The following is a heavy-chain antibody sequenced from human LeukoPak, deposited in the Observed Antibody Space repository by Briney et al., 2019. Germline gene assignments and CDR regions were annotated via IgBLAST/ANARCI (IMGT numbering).Heavy chain of an antibody. Sequence: SETLSLTCAVYGGSFRGYYWTWVRQSPGRGLECIGRIDDSGDTKYNPSLKSRVTISVDTSKNPFSLKLTSVTAADTAVYYCARERKATVTLTVPLSRPKRGGYMDVWGTGTTVAVSS. V-gene: IGHV4-34*01. CDR1: GGSFRGYY. D-gene: IGHD5-24*01. J-gene: IGHJ6*03. CDR2: IDDSGDT. CDR3: ARERKATVTLTVPLSRPKRGGYMDV.